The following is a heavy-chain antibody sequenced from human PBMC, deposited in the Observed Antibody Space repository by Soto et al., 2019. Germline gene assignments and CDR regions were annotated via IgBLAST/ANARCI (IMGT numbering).Heavy chain of an antibody. V-gene: IGHV1-2*02. J-gene: IGHJ4*02. CDR1: GYTFTGHY. CDR2: IGPESGAT. D-gene: IGHD3-22*01. CDR3: GRGRSGQVVVFY. Sequence: ASVKVSCKASGYTFTGHYIHWVRQAPEQGPEWMGEIGPESGATRYAQKFQGRVTMTRDMSITTVYMELNNLSPDDTAVYYCGRGRSGQVVVFYWGQGTPVTVSS.